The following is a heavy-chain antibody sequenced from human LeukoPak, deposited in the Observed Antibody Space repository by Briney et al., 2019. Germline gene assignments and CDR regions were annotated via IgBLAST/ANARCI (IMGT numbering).Heavy chain of an antibody. CDR3: ARTFLGYYFYMDV. J-gene: IGHJ6*03. CDR2: IYYSGST. V-gene: IGHV4-59*01. D-gene: IGHD3-3*02. Sequence: PSETLSLTCTVSGGSTSSYCWSWIRQPPGKGLEWIGYIYYSGSTNYNPSLKSRVTISVDTSKNQFSLKLSSVTAADTAVYYCARTFLGYYFYMDVWGKGTTVTVSS. CDR1: GGSTSSYC.